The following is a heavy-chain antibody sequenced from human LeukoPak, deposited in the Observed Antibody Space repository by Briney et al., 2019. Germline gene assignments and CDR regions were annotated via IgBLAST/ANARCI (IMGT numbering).Heavy chain of an antibody. J-gene: IGHJ4*02. CDR3: AGFDYYGSESYYNHFDS. CDR1: GFSPSSYS. CDR2: ISISGSTI. Sequence: GGSLRLSCAACGFSPSSYSMNWVRQAPGKGLEWVSYISISGSTIYYADSLKGRFTISRDNAKNSLYLQMNSLRAEDTAVYYCAGFDYYGSESYYNHFDSWGQGTLVTVSS. V-gene: IGHV3-48*04. D-gene: IGHD3-10*01.